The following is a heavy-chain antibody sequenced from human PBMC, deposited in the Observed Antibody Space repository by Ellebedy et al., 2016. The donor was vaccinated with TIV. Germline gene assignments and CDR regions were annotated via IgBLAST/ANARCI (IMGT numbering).Heavy chain of an antibody. D-gene: IGHD5-24*01. CDR2: ISGRGDYI. Sequence: GESLKISCTASGFSFNNYAMTWVRQAPGNGLEWVSAISGRGDYIYYADSVEGRFTNSRDNSKNTLYLQMNSLRAEDTAVYYCAKNYRDGVPVYDYWGQGMLVTVSS. V-gene: IGHV3-23*01. CDR1: GFSFNNYA. J-gene: IGHJ4*02. CDR3: AKNYRDGVPVYDY.